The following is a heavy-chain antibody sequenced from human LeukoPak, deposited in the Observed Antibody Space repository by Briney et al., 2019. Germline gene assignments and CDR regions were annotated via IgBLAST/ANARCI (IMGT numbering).Heavy chain of an antibody. V-gene: IGHV4-30-2*01. CDR2: IYHSGST. Sequence: PSQTLSLTCTVSGGSISSGGYSWSWIRQPPGKGLEWIGYIYHSGSTYYNPSLKSRVTISVDRSKNQFSLKLSSVTAADTAVYYCAGALGAHGYGMDVWGQGTTVTVSS. J-gene: IGHJ6*02. CDR3: AGALGAHGYGMDV. CDR1: GGSISSGGYS.